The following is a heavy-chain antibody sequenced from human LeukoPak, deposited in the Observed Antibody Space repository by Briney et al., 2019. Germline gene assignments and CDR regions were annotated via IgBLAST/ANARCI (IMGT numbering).Heavy chain of an antibody. Sequence: SETLSLTCAVYGGSFSGYYWSWIRQPPGKGLEWIGSIYHSGSTYYNPSLKSRVTISVDTSKNQFSLKLSSVTAADTAVYYCARVLQLWLNWFDPWGQGTLVTVSS. V-gene: IGHV4-34*01. D-gene: IGHD5-18*01. CDR1: GGSFSGYY. CDR3: ARVLQLWLNWFDP. CDR2: IYHSGST. J-gene: IGHJ5*02.